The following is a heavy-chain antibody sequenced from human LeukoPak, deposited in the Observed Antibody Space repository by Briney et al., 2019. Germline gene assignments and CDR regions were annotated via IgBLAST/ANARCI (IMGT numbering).Heavy chain of an antibody. V-gene: IGHV3-53*01. J-gene: IGHJ4*02. CDR1: GFTVSNSY. CDR2: IYDGGGT. Sequence: GGSLRLSCAASGFTVSNSYMSWVRQAPGKGLEWVSVIYDGGGTFYSESVKGRFTISRDYSKNTLYHQMNSLRADDTAVYYCARDSSGPAFWGQGTLVTVSS. CDR3: ARDSSGPAF. D-gene: IGHD6-19*01.